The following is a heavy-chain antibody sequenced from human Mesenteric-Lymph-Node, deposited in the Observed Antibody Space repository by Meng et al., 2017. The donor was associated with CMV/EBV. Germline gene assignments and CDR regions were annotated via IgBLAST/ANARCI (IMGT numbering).Heavy chain of an antibody. V-gene: IGHV1-69*05. CDR1: GGTFSSYA. Sequence: KVSCKASGGTFSSYAISWVRQAPGQGLEWMGGIIPIFGTANYAQKFQGRVTITTDESTSTAYMELSSLRSEDTAVYYCARDHSYCSSTGCLGRPYYYYGMDVWGQGTTVTVSS. D-gene: IGHD2-2*01. J-gene: IGHJ6*02. CDR2: IIPIFGTA. CDR3: ARDHSYCSSTGCLGRPYYYYGMDV.